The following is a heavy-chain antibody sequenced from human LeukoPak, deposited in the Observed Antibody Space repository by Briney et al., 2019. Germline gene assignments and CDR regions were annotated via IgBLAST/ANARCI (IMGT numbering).Heavy chain of an antibody. CDR1: GYTFTSYG. Sequence: ASVKVSCKASGYTFTSYGISWVRQAPGQGLEGMGWISAYNGNTNYAQKLQGRVTMTTDTSTSTAYMELRSLRSDDTAVYYCARTTGPFGYYYMDVWDKGTTVTVSS. V-gene: IGHV1-18*01. D-gene: IGHD4-11*01. CDR3: ARTTGPFGYYYMDV. J-gene: IGHJ6*03. CDR2: ISAYNGNT.